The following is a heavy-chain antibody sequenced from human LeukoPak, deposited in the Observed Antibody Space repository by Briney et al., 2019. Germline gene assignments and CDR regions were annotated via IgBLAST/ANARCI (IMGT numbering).Heavy chain of an antibody. CDR2: INPSGGST. V-gene: IGHV1-46*01. J-gene: IGHJ4*02. Sequence: ASVKVSCKASGYTFTSYYMHWVRQAPGQGLEWMGIINPSGGSTSYAQKFQGRVTMTRDTSTSTVYMELSSLRSEDTAVYYCAREEGWIQLSRGGYFDYWGQGTLVTVSS. CDR1: GYTFTSYY. D-gene: IGHD5-18*01. CDR3: AREEGWIQLSRGGYFDY.